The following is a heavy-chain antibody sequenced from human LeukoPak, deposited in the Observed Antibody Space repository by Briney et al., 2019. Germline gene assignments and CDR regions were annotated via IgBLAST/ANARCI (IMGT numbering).Heavy chain of an antibody. CDR2: IYYSGST. J-gene: IGHJ6*02. Sequence: SQTLSLTCTVSGGSISSGGYYWSWIRQHPGKGLEWIGYIYYSGSTYYNPSLKSRVTISVDTSKNQFSLKLSSVTAADTAVYYCARERKIAAAGFDGMDVWGQGTTVTVSS. V-gene: IGHV4-31*03. CDR1: GGSISSGGYY. CDR3: ARERKIAAAGFDGMDV. D-gene: IGHD6-13*01.